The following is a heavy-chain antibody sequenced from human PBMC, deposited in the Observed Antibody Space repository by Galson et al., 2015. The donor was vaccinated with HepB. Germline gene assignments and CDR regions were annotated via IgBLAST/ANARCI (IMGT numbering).Heavy chain of an antibody. Sequence: SETLSLTCAVYGESFSGYYWGWIRQPPGKGLEWIGSIYYSGSTYYNPSLKSRVTISVDTPKNQFSLKLSSVIAADTAVYYCARLEGECSGGSCYSFDYWGQGTLVTVSS. J-gene: IGHJ4*02. CDR3: ARLEGECSGGSCYSFDY. CDR1: GESFSGYY. D-gene: IGHD2-15*01. CDR2: IYYSGST. V-gene: IGHV4-39*01.